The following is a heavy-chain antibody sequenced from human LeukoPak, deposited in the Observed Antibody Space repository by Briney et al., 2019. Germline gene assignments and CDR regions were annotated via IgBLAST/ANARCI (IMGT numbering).Heavy chain of an antibody. CDR1: GFTFSSYE. D-gene: IGHD3-10*01. CDR3: ARDRDGMDV. V-gene: IGHV3-48*03. J-gene: IGHJ6*02. CDR2: ISSSGCTI. Sequence: GGSLRLSCAASGFTFSSYEMNWVRQAPGKGLEWVSYISSSGCTIYYADSVKGRFTISRDNAKNSLYLQMNSLRAEDTAVYYCARDRDGMDVWGQGTTVTVSS.